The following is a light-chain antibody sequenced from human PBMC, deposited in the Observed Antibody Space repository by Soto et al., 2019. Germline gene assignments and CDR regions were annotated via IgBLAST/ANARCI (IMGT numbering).Light chain of an antibody. Sequence: QAVVTQEPSLTVSPGGTVTLTCGSSTGAVTSGHYPYWFQQRPGQAPKTLIYDANNKYPWTPARFSGSLFGGKATLTLSGXXXEXEXXXXXLLXYSEIRVXXXGXKLTVL. CDR3: LLXYSEIRV. J-gene: IGLJ3*02. V-gene: IGLV7-46*01. CDR1: TGAVTSGHY. CDR2: DAN.